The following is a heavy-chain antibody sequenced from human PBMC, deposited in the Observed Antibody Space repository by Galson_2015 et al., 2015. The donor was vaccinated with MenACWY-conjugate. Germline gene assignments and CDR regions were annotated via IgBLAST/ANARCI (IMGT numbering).Heavy chain of an antibody. J-gene: IGHJ3*02. Sequence: SLRLSCAASGFTFSSYAMSWVRQAPGKGLEWVSIISGSSGTTYYADSVKGRFTISRDNSKDTLYLQMNSLRAEDTAVYYCECATRHAFDIWGQGTMVTVSS. CDR3: ECATRHAFDI. CDR1: GFTFSSYA. V-gene: IGHV3-23*01. CDR2: ISGSSGTT. D-gene: IGHD5-24*01.